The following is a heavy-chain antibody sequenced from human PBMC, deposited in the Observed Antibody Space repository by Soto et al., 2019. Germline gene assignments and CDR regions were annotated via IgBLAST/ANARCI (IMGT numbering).Heavy chain of an antibody. J-gene: IGHJ4*02. D-gene: IGHD3-10*01. Sequence: QLQLQESGPGLVKPSETPSLTCSVSGGSISSSSYYWGWIRQPPGKGLEWIGTIYYGGSTYYNPSLKSRVIISVDTSKNQFSLKLSSVTAADTAVYYCARWYGSGSYYKRPIDYWGQGTLVTVSS. CDR3: ARWYGSGSYYKRPIDY. CDR1: GGSISSSSYY. CDR2: IYYGGST. V-gene: IGHV4-39*01.